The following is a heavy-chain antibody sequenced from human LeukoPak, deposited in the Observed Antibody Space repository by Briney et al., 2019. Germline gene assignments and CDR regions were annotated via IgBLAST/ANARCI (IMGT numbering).Heavy chain of an antibody. Sequence: GGSLRLYCIASGLAFSTYGMHWVRQAPGKGLEWVAIMSYGGDIQYTDSVKGRFTISRESSKNTLYLQMNSLRAEDTAIYYCARDWGSSGWYNWFDPWGQGTLVTVSS. CDR1: GLAFSTYG. J-gene: IGHJ5*02. CDR3: ARDWGSSGWYNWFDP. D-gene: IGHD6-19*01. V-gene: IGHV3-30*03. CDR2: MSYGGDI.